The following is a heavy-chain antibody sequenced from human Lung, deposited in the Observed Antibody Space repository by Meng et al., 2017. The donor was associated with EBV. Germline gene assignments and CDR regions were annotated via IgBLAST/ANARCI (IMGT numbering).Heavy chain of an antibody. D-gene: IGHD6-19*01. CDR3: AHSQEYSSVGWFDP. CDR2: IYWDDDK. V-gene: IGHV2-5*02. Sequence: TYEYFCHTLVKPTQSLPWTCTFAGFSLSTSGVGVCWIRQPPGKALEWLALIYWDDDKRYRPSLKSGLTITKDTSKNQVVLTMTNMDPVDTATYYCAHSQEYSSVGWFDPWGQGTLVTVSS. J-gene: IGHJ5*02. CDR1: GFSLSTSGVG.